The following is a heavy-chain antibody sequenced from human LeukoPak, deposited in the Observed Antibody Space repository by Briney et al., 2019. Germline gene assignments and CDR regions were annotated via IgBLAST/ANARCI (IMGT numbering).Heavy chain of an antibody. Sequence: PSETLSLTCAVYGGSFSGYYWSWIRQPPGKGLEWIGYIYYSGSTNYNPSLKSRVTISVDTSKNQFSLKLSSVTAADTAVYYCARHSSGYYKYNWFDPWGQGTLVTVSS. J-gene: IGHJ5*02. CDR3: ARHSSGYYKYNWFDP. CDR2: IYYSGST. CDR1: GGSFSGYY. D-gene: IGHD3-22*01. V-gene: IGHV4-59*08.